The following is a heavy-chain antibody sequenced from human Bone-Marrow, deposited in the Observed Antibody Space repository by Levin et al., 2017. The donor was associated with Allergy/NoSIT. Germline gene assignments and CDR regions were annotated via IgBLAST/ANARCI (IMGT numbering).Heavy chain of an antibody. D-gene: IGHD3-16*01. CDR3: TTEGYDYVWGSPDDY. Sequence: GESLKISCAASGFTFSNAWMNWVRQAPGKGLEWVGRIKSKTDGGTTDYAAPVKGRFTISRDDSKNTLYLQMNSLKTEDTAVYYCTTEGYDYVWGSPDDYWGQGTLVTVSS. J-gene: IGHJ4*02. CDR2: IKSKTDGGTT. V-gene: IGHV3-15*07. CDR1: GFTFSNAW.